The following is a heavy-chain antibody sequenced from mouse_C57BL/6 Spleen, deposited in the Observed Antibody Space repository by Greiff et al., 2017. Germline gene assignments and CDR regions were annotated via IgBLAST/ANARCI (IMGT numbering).Heavy chain of an antibody. Sequence: VQLQQPGAELVKPGASVKMSCKASGYTFTSYWITWVKQRPGQGLEWIGDIYPGSGSTNYNEKFKSKATLTVDTSSSTAYMQLSSLTSEDSAVYYCARYGYDEGGYFDYWGQGTTLTVSS. V-gene: IGHV1-55*01. J-gene: IGHJ2*01. CDR3: ARYGYDEGGYFDY. CDR2: IYPGSGST. CDR1: GYTFTSYW. D-gene: IGHD2-2*01.